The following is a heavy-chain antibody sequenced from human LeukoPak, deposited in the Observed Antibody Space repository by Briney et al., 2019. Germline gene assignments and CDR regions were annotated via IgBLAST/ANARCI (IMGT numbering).Heavy chain of an antibody. Sequence: PSQTLSLTCTVSGGSISSGGNYWSWIRQPPGKGLEWIGNIYHSGSTYYNPSLKSRVTISVDRSKNQFSLKLSSVTAADTAVYYCARLSYLIRAGLDYWGQGTLVTVSS. V-gene: IGHV4-30-2*01. CDR2: IYHSGST. CDR1: GGSISSGGNY. J-gene: IGHJ4*02. D-gene: IGHD2-21*01. CDR3: ARLSYLIRAGLDY.